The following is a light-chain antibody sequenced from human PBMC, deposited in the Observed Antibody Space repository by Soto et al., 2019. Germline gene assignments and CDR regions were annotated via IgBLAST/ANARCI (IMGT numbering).Light chain of an antibody. J-gene: IGKJ1*01. Sequence: DIQMTQSPSTLSASVGDRVSITCRASQSISSWLAWYQQKPGTAPKLLIYEASSLESGVPSRFGGSGSGTEFTLTISSLQPDAFATYYCQQYYSYRTFGQGTKVEIK. CDR2: EAS. CDR3: QQYYSYRT. CDR1: QSISSW. V-gene: IGKV1-5*03.